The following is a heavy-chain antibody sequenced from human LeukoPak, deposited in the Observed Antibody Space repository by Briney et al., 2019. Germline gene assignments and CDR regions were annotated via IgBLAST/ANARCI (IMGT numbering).Heavy chain of an antibody. CDR2: INQGGSDK. Sequence: GGSLRLSCPASGFTVSSNYMSWVRQAPGKGLEWVANINQGGSDKYYVDSVKGRFTISRDNANNLLYLQMNSLRGEDTAVYYCTRDRSRAEDDWGQGTLVTVSS. D-gene: IGHD1-14*01. J-gene: IGHJ4*02. CDR3: TRDRSRAEDD. V-gene: IGHV3-7*01. CDR1: GFTVSSNY.